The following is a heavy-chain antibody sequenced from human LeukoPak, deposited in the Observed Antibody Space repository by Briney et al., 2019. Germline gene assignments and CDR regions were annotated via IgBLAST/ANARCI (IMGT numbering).Heavy chain of an antibody. D-gene: IGHD1-26*01. CDR1: GYTLTELS. J-gene: IGHJ3*02. CDR3: ATGSLGGGSYYGYAFDI. V-gene: IGHV1-24*01. Sequence: GASVKVSCKVSGYTLTELSMHWVRQAPGKGLEWMGGFDPEDGETIYAQKFQGRVTMTEDTSTDTAYMELSSLRSEDTAVYYYATGSLGGGSYYGYAFDIWGQGTMVTVSS. CDR2: FDPEDGET.